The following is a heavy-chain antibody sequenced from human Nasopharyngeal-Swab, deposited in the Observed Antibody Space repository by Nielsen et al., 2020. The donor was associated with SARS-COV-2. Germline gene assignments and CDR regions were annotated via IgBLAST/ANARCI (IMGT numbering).Heavy chain of an antibody. CDR3: ARVAIEVVSTSIYMDV. V-gene: IGHV4-34*01. D-gene: IGHD2-2*01. Sequence: SETLSLTCAVYGGSFSDYSRAWIRQPPGRGLEWIGELNHSGTTEYNPSLESRVNMSVDTSKNQFSLKLNFVTAADAAVYYCARVAIEVVSTSIYMDVWGKGTTVTVSS. CDR1: GGSFSDYS. J-gene: IGHJ6*03. CDR2: LNHSGTT.